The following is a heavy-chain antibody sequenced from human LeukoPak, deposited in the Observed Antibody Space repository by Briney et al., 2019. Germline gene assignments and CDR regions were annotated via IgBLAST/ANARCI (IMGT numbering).Heavy chain of an antibody. V-gene: IGHV3-7*01. CDR2: IKTDGSEK. D-gene: IGHD2-21*01. J-gene: IGHJ4*02. CDR3: ARIARVSPRKAQTDCSFDY. Sequence: GGSLRLSCVVSGFTFNNHWMSWVRQAPGKGPEWVATIKTDGSEKYYVDSTISRDNAKNTTFLQMNSLRGEDTAVYYCARIARVSPRKAQTDCSFDYWGQGTLATVTS. CDR1: GFTFNNHW.